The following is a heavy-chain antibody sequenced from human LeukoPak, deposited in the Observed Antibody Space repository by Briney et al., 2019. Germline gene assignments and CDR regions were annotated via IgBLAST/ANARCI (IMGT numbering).Heavy chain of an antibody. Sequence: TGRSLRLSCAASGFSFTRYGIHWVRQAPGKGLEWVTFIRYDGSNKYYADSVKGRFTISRDNTKNTVYLQMNSLRAEDTAMYYCAKDLLYCTDTTCRDFFYYYMDLWGKGTTVTVSS. J-gene: IGHJ6*03. CDR1: GFSFTRYG. D-gene: IGHD2-8*02. CDR2: IRYDGSNK. V-gene: IGHV3-30*02. CDR3: AKDLLYCTDTTCRDFFYYYMDL.